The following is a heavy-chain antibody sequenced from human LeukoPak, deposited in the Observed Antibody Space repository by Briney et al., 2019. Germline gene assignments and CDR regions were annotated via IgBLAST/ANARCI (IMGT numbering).Heavy chain of an antibody. CDR2: IYYSGST. D-gene: IGHD3-9*01. J-gene: IGHJ4*02. V-gene: IGHV4-31*03. CDR1: GGSISSGDYY. CDR3: ARVRYYDILTGYPFDY. Sequence: PSETLSLTCTVSGGSISSGDYYWSWIRQHPGKGLEWIGYIYYSGSTYYNPSLKSRVTISVDTSKNQFSLKLSSVTAADTAVYYCARVRYYDILTGYPFDYWGQGTLVTVSS.